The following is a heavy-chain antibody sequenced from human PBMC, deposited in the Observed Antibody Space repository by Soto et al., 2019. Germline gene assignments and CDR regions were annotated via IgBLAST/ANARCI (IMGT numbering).Heavy chain of an antibody. D-gene: IGHD3-10*01. J-gene: IGHJ4*02. CDR3: APIYGPGYGAFDY. CDR1: GDTFSFYT. Sequence: QVQLVQSGAELKKPGSSVKVSCKASGDTFSFYTINWVRQAPGLGLEWMGRVNPILSMSNYAQKFQGRVTMTGDKPTTTAYMELRTVRSGNTPFYSWAPIYGPGYGAFDYGGQGALVTVSS. V-gene: IGHV1-69*02. CDR2: VNPILSMS.